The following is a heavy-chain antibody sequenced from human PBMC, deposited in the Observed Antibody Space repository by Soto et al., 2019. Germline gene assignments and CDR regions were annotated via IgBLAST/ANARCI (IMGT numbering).Heavy chain of an antibody. J-gene: IGHJ4*02. D-gene: IGHD6-6*01. V-gene: IGHV3-33*01. Sequence: QVQLVESGGGVVQPGRSLRLSCAASGFTFSSYGMHWVRQAPGKGLEWVAVIWYDGSNKYYADSVKGRFTISRDNSKNTLYLQMNSLRAEDTAVYYCASTILGGIAARPDSGAFDYWGQGTLVTVSS. CDR2: IWYDGSNK. CDR3: ASTILGGIAARPDSGAFDY. CDR1: GFTFSSYG.